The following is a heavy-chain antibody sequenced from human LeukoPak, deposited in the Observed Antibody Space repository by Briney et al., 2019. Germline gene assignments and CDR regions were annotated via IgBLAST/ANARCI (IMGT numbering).Heavy chain of an antibody. CDR1: GESFSGYY. D-gene: IGHD6-19*01. CDR3: ARGQAVAGTRFDP. V-gene: IGHV4-34*01. CDR2: INHSGST. Sequence: SETLSLTCAVSGESFSGYYWTWIRQPPGEGLQWIGEINHSGSTYYNPSLKSRVTISVDTTKNQFSLRLSSVTAADTAVYYCARGQAVAGTRFDPWGQGTLVTVSS. J-gene: IGHJ5*02.